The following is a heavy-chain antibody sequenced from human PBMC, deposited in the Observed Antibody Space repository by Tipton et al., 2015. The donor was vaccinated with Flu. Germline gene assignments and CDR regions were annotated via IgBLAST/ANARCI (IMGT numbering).Heavy chain of an antibody. V-gene: IGHV4-59*01. CDR1: GGSISSYY. J-gene: IGHJ5*02. CDR2: IYYSGST. D-gene: IGHD5-18*01. Sequence: TLSLTCTASGGSISSYYWSWIRQPPGKGLEWIGYIYYSGSTNYNPSLKSRVTISVDTSKNQFSLKLSSVTAADTAVYYCARGYAGWFDPWGQGTLVTVSS. CDR3: ARGYAGWFDP.